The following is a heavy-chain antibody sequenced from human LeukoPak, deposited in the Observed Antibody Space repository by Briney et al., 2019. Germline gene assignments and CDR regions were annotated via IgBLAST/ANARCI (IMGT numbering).Heavy chain of an antibody. Sequence: PGGSLRLSCAASGFTFSRSGMHWVRQAPGKGLEWVAIIWFDGSNKYYADSVKGRFTISRGNSKNTLYLQMNSLRAEDTAVYYCASLRSGSGTFYNDYWGQGTLVTVSS. J-gene: IGHJ4*02. V-gene: IGHV3-33*01. CDR2: IWFDGSNK. CDR1: GFTFSRSG. D-gene: IGHD3-10*01. CDR3: ASLRSGSGTFYNDY.